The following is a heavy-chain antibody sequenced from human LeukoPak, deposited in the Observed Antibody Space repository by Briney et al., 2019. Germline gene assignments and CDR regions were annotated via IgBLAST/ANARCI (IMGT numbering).Heavy chain of an antibody. V-gene: IGHV4-59*01. Sequence: SETLSLTCTVSGGSISSYYWSWIRQPPGKGLEWIGYIYYSGSTNYNPSLRSRVTISVDTSKNQFSLKLSSVTAADTAVYYCAREYSSSSGKTFDIWGQGTMVTVSS. CDR3: AREYSSSSGKTFDI. CDR2: IYYSGST. D-gene: IGHD6-6*01. J-gene: IGHJ3*02. CDR1: GGSISSYY.